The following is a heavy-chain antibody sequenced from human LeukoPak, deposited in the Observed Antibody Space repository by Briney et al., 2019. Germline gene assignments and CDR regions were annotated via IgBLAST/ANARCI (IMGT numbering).Heavy chain of an antibody. CDR1: GFIFSSYS. CDR3: ARDGSGYDY. V-gene: IGHV3-21*01. J-gene: IGHJ4*02. CDR2: IGSSSTYI. Sequence: GGSLRLSCAASGFIFSSYSMNWVRQAPGKGLEWVSFIGSSSTYISYADSVKGRFTISRDNAKNSLYLQVNSLRDEDTAVYYCARDGSGYDYWGQGTLVTVSS. D-gene: IGHD5-12*01.